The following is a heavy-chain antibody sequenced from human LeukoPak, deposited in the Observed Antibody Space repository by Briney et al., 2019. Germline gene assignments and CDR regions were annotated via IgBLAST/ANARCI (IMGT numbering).Heavy chain of an antibody. Sequence: GGSLRLSCAASGFTFSSYSMNWVRQAPGKGLEWVSSISSSSSYIYYADSVKGRFTISRDNAKNSLYLQMNSLRAEDTAVYYCARESPTVAYSGYDYVRGAVDYWGQGTLVTVSS. J-gene: IGHJ4*02. CDR3: ARESPTVAYSGYDYVRGAVDY. CDR1: GFTFSSYS. CDR2: ISSSSSYI. D-gene: IGHD5-12*01. V-gene: IGHV3-21*01.